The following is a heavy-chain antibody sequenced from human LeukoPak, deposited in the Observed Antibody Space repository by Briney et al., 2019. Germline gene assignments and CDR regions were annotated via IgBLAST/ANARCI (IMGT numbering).Heavy chain of an antibody. CDR3: ARHDCNGGSCPGDY. CDR1: GYSFANYC. J-gene: IGHJ4*02. V-gene: IGHV5-51*01. Sequence: GESLKISCKGFGYSFANYCIGWVRQMPGKGLEWMGIIYPGDSDTRYSPSFQGQVTISADKSISSAYLQWSSLKASDTAMFYCARHDCNGGSCPGDYWGQGTLVTVSS. CDR2: IYPGDSDT. D-gene: IGHD2-15*01.